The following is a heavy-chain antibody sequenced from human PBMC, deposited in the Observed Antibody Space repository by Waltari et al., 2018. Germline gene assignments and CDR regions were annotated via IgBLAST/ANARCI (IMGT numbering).Heavy chain of an antibody. CDR2: ISTMDAST. Sequence: EVQLLESGGDLVHPGGSLRLSCVASGFTFTAYAMNWVRQAPGKGLEWVSTISTMDASTYNPDSVKGRFTISKDTYRNTVYLQMNSLRAEDTAIYYCAKHYASGKRYFDYWGQGALVTVSS. CDR1: GFTFTAYA. V-gene: IGHV3-23*01. J-gene: IGHJ4*02. CDR3: AKHYASGKRYFDY. D-gene: IGHD3-10*01.